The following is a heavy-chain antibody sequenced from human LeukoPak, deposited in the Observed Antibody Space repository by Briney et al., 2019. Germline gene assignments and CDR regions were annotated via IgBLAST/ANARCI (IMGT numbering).Heavy chain of an antibody. CDR2: IIPIFGTA. CDR1: GGTFSSYA. V-gene: IGHV1-69*05. Sequence: ASVKVSCKASGGTFSSYAISWVRQAPGQGLEWMGGIIPIFGTANYAQKFQGRVTITTDESTSTAYMEPSSLRSEDTAVYYCARVAGYYYGSGRNYMDIWGKGTTVTVSS. CDR3: ARVAGYYYGSGRNYMDI. J-gene: IGHJ6*03. D-gene: IGHD3-10*01.